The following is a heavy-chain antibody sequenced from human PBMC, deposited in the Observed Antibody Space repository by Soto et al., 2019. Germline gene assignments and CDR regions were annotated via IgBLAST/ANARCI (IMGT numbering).Heavy chain of an antibody. CDR3: AKDVGAHLFKYYFDY. J-gene: IGHJ4*02. V-gene: IGHV3-23*01. Sequence: GGSLRLSCAASGFTFSSYAMSWVRQAPGKGLEWVSAISGSGGSTYYADSAKGRFTISRDNSKNTLYLQMNSLRAEDTAVYYCAKDVGAHLFKYYFDYWGQGTLVTVSS. CDR1: GFTFSSYA. CDR2: ISGSGGST. D-gene: IGHD1-26*01.